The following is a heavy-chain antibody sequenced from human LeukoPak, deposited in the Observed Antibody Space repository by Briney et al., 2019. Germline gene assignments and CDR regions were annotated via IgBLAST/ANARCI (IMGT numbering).Heavy chain of an antibody. Sequence: PSETLSLTCTVSGGSISSYYWSWIRQPPGKGLEWIGYIYHSVDTKYNASLKSRVTISVDTSKSQFSLKPSSVTAADTAVYARGGPNSSGWRIDYWGQGTLVTVSS. J-gene: IGHJ4*02. V-gene: IGHV4-59*01. CDR1: GGSISSYY. CDR3: GGPNSSGWRIDY. CDR2: IYHSVDT. D-gene: IGHD6-19*01.